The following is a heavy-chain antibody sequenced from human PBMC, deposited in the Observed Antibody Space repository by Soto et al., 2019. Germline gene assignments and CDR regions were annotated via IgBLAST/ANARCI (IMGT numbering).Heavy chain of an antibody. CDR2: IYYSGST. V-gene: IGHV4-31*03. CDR3: ASTGRYCSSTSCYRDPYFDY. D-gene: IGHD2-2*01. Sequence: QVQLQESGPGLVKPSQTLSLTCTVSGGSISSGGYYWSWIRQHPGKGLEWIGYIYYSGSTYYNTSLKSRVTISVDTSKNQFSLKLSSVTAADTAVYYCASTGRYCSSTSCYRDPYFDYWGQGTLVTVSS. J-gene: IGHJ4*02. CDR1: GGSISSGGYY.